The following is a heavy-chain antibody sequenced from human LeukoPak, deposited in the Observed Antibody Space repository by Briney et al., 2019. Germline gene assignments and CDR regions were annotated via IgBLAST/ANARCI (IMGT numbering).Heavy chain of an antibody. V-gene: IGHV3-74*01. CDR3: SRGTSAGGPISPFDF. J-gene: IGHJ4*02. Sequence: GGSLRLSCAASGFTLSNAWMHWVRQAPGKGLVWVSRIQGDGSNTNYADSVKGRFSISRDNAKNTVYLQMTSLWAEDTGIYYCSRGTSAGGPISPFDFWGQGTVVTVSS. CDR1: GFTLSNAW. D-gene: IGHD6-13*01. CDR2: IQGDGSNT.